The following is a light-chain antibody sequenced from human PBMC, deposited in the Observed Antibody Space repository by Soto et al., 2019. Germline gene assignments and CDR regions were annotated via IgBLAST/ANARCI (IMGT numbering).Light chain of an antibody. J-gene: IGLJ1*01. Sequence: QSVLTQPPSVSGSPGPSVTISCTGTSTDFVSYNRVSWYQQPPDTAPKLMIYEASNRPSGVPDRFSGSKSGNTASLTISGLQAADEADYYCSLYTSENTYVFGTGTKVTVL. CDR2: EAS. CDR1: STDFVSYNR. V-gene: IGLV2-18*01. CDR3: SLYTSENTYV.